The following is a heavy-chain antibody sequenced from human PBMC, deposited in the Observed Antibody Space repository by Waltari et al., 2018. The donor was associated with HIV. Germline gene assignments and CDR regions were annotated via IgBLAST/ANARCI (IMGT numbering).Heavy chain of an antibody. CDR3: ARLKYSSGFFDY. J-gene: IGHJ4*02. CDR1: GFTFSDYY. D-gene: IGHD6-19*01. CDR2: IRSDTDTI. V-gene: IGHV3-11*01. Sequence: QVQLVESGGGLVNPGGSLRLSCATSGFTFSDYYMTWIRQAPGEGLGWVSYIRSDTDTIYYADSVKGRFTISRDNAKNSLYLQMNRLSVEDTAVYYCARLKYSSGFFDYWGQGALVTVSS.